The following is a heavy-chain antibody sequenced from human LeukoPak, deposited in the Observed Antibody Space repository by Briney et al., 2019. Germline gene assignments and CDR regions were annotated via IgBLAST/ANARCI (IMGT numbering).Heavy chain of an antibody. CDR1: GFTFSTYV. D-gene: IGHD1-14*01. V-gene: IGHV3-64D*06. Sequence: GGSLRLSCSASGFTFSTYVMHWVRQAPGKGLEYVSAISGNGASTYYTDSVKGRFTISRDNSKNTLYLQMSSLRPEDTAVYYCVKDTGTIWSNWFDPWGQGTLVTVSS. CDR3: VKDTGTIWSNWFDP. CDR2: ISGNGAST. J-gene: IGHJ5*02.